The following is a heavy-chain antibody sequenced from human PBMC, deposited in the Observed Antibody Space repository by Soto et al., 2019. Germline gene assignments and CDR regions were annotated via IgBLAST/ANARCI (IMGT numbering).Heavy chain of an antibody. CDR1: GGSISGFY. J-gene: IGHJ4*02. V-gene: IGHV4-59*01. Sequence: ETLSLTCSVSGGSISGFYWSWIRQPPGKGLELIGYIYSSGSTNYNPSLKSRVTISVDTSKNQFSLKLISVTAADTAVYYCARDTVGASYDYWGQGPLVPSP. D-gene: IGHD1-26*01. CDR3: ARDTVGASYDY. CDR2: IYSSGST.